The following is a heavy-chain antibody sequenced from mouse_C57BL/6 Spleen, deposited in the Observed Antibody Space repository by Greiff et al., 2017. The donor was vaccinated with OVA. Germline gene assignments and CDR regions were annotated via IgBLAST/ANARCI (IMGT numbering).Heavy chain of an antibody. CDR3: ARGHYGSSGYFDY. CDR2: IDPSDSYT. D-gene: IGHD1-1*01. J-gene: IGHJ2*01. V-gene: IGHV1-69*01. CDR1: GYTFTSYW. Sequence: QVQLQQPGAELVMPGASVKLSCKASGYTFTSYWMHWVKQRPGQGLEWIGEIDPSDSYTNYNQKFKGKSTLTVDKSSSTAYMQLSSLTSEDSAVYYCARGHYGSSGYFDYWGQGTTLTVSS.